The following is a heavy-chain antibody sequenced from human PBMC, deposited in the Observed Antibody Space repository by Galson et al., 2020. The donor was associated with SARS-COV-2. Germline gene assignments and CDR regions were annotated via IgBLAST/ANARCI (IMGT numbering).Heavy chain of an antibody. D-gene: IGHD3-16*01. CDR2: ITWDGYST. J-gene: IGHJ6*02. Sequence: GGSLRLSCAASGFTFDDFTMHWVRQAPGKGLEWVSLITWDGYSTYYADSVKGRFTISRDNIKKSLFLQMSSLRTEDTAFYYCAKAITASYYFYGMDAWGQGTTVTVSS. CDR3: AKAITASYYFYGMDA. V-gene: IGHV3-43*01. CDR1: GFTFDDFT.